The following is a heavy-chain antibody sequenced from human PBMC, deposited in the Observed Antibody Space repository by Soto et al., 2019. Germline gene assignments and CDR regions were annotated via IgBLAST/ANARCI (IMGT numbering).Heavy chain of an antibody. V-gene: IGHV3-7*01. CDR3: ARAPTYYDFWSGYKYMDV. J-gene: IGHJ6*03. CDR2: IKHDESEK. CDR1: GFTFSSYW. D-gene: IGHD3-3*01. Sequence: GGSLRLSCAASGFTFSSYWMSWVRQAPGKGLEWVANIKHDESEKYYVDSVKGRFTISRDNAKNSLSLQMNSLRVEDTAVYYCARAPTYYDFWSGYKYMDVWGKGTTVTVSS.